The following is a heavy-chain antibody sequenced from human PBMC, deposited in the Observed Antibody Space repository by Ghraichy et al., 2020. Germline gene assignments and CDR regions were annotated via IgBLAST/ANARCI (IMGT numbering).Heavy chain of an antibody. V-gene: IGHV3-30-3*01. J-gene: IGHJ6*02. Sequence: GGSLRLSCAASGFTFSSYYMHWVRQAPGKGVEWVAVISYDGSTKYSADSVKGRFTISRDNSKNTLFLQMNSLRADDTAVYYCARDIKSSSWSYYYYAMDVWGQGTTGTVSS. D-gene: IGHD6-13*01. CDR1: GFTFSSYY. CDR3: ARDIKSSSWSYYYYAMDV. CDR2: ISYDGSTK.